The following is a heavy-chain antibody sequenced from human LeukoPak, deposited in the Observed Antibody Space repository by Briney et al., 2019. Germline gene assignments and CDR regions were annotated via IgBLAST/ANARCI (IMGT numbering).Heavy chain of an antibody. V-gene: IGHV1-2*02. D-gene: IGHD3-16*01. CDR1: GYTFTGYY. J-gene: IGHJ4*02. CDR2: IDPNSGGT. Sequence: GASVKVSCKASGYTFTGYYMHWVRQAPGQGLEWMGWIDPNSGGTNYAQKFQGRVTMTRDTSISTAYMELSRLRSDDTAVYYCASLVWSRYDYFDYWGQGTLVTVSS. CDR3: ASLVWSRYDYFDY.